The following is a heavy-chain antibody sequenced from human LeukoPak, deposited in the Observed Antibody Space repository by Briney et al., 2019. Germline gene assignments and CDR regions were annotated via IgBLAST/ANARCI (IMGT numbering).Heavy chain of an antibody. D-gene: IGHD2-21*02. Sequence: GRSLRLSCAASGFTFSGYAMNWVRQAPGKGLEWVAVISYVGSNKYYADSVKGRFTISRDNSKNTLYLQMNSLRAEDTAVYYCARDPVTAIGYFDYWGQGTLDTVSS. CDR1: GFTFSGYA. J-gene: IGHJ4*02. CDR3: ARDPVTAIGYFDY. CDR2: ISYVGSNK. V-gene: IGHV3-30*04.